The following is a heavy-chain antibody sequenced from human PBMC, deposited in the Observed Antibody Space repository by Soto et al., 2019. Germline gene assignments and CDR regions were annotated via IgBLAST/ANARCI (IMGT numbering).Heavy chain of an antibody. D-gene: IGHD5-12*01. CDR2: IWYDGSNK. J-gene: IGHJ4*02. Sequence: GGSLRLSCAASGFTFSSYGMHWVRQAPGKGLEWVAVIWYDGSNKYYADSVKGRFTISRDNSKNTLYLQMNSLRAEDTAVYYCARNSGYDPFDYWGQGTLVTVSS. CDR1: GFTFSSYG. V-gene: IGHV3-33*01. CDR3: ARNSGYDPFDY.